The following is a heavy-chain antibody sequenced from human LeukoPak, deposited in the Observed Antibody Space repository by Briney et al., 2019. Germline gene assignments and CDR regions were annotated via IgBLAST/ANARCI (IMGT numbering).Heavy chain of an antibody. D-gene: IGHD6-13*01. CDR1: GFTFGDYG. CDR2: IKSKVYGGTT. Sequence: SLRLSCTASGFTFGDYGMSWVRQTPGKGLEWVGFIKSKVYGGTTEYAASVKGRFTISRDDSKSIAYLQMNSLKTEDTAVYYCTRDQKSSSWFRVFQHWGKGTLVTVAS. V-gene: IGHV3-49*04. CDR3: TRDQKSSSWFRVFQH. J-gene: IGHJ1*01.